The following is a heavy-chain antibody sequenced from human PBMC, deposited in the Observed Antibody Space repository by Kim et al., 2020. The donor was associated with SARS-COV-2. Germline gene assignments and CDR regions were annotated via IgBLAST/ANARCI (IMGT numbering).Heavy chain of an antibody. CDR3: ARLRYFDWPPLGYFDY. V-gene: IGHV4-39*01. D-gene: IGHD3-9*01. CDR2: IYYSGST. CDR1: GGSISSSSYY. J-gene: IGHJ4*02. Sequence: SETLSLTCTVSGGSISSSSYYWGWIRQPPGKGLEWIGSIYYSGSTYYNPSLKSRVTISVDTSKNQFSLKLSSVTAADTAVYYCARLRYFDWPPLGYFDYWGQGTLVTVSS.